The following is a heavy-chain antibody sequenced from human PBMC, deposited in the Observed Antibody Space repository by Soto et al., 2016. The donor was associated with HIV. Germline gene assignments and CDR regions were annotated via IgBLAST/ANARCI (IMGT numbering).Heavy chain of an antibody. Sequence: EVQLVESGGGLVQPGGSLRLSCAASGFTFSSYSMNWVRQAPGKGLEWVSYISSSSSTIYYADSVKGRFTVSRDNAKNSLYLQMNSLRAEDTAVYYCARGKRYYDSGGYREVGATTWGQGTLVTVSS. CDR1: GFTFSSYS. J-gene: IGHJ4*02. CDR3: ARGKRYYDSGGYREVGATT. V-gene: IGHV3-48*04. D-gene: IGHD3-22*01. CDR2: ISSSSSTI.